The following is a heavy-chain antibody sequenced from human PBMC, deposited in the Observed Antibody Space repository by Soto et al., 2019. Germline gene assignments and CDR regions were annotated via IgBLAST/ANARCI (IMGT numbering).Heavy chain of an antibody. CDR3: AREGQGRHFYFDS. CDR1: GGSISSGVHY. V-gene: IGHV4-31*03. Sequence: QLQLQESGPGLVKPSQTLSLTCSVSGGSISSGVHYWSWIRQHPGKGLEWIGYIYYSGSTYYNPSLKSRVIMSVDTSKNQFSLKMTSVTAADTAVYYCAREGQGRHFYFDSWGQGTLVTVSA. CDR2: IYYSGST. J-gene: IGHJ4*02. D-gene: IGHD1-26*01.